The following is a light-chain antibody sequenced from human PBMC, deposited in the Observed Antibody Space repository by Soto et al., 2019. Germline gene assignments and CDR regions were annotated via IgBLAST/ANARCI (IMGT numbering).Light chain of an antibody. V-gene: IGKV1-39*01. CDR3: QQGYSTPPYT. CDR1: QSIRTY. J-gene: IGKJ2*01. Sequence: DIQMTQSPSSLSASVGDRVTITCRASQSIRTYLNWYQQKPGKAPKLLIYAASTLQSGVPSRFSGSGSGTDCTLTISSLLREYFATYYCQQGYSTPPYTFGQGTKLEIK. CDR2: AAS.